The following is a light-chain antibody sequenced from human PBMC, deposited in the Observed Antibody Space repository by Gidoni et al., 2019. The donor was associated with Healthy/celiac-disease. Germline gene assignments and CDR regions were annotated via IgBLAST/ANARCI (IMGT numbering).Light chain of an antibody. Sequence: SYVPTQPPPVSVAPGKTARITCGGNNIGSKSVHWYQQKPGQAPVLVIYYDSDRPSGIPERFSGSNSGNTATLTISRVEAGDEADYYCQVWDSSSDHYVFGTGTKVTVL. CDR1: NIGSKS. J-gene: IGLJ1*01. V-gene: IGLV3-21*04. CDR2: YDS. CDR3: QVWDSSSDHYV.